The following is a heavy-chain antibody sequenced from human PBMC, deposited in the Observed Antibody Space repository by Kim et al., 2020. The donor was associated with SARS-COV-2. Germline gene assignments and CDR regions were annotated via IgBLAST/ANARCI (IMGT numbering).Heavy chain of an antibody. CDR3: ARAMGGITIFGVVTLSAFDI. D-gene: IGHD3-3*01. CDR1: GGSISSGGYY. Sequence: SETLSLTCTVSGGSISSGGYYWSWIRQHPGKGLEWIGYIYYSGSTYYNPSLKRRVTISVDTSKNQFSLKLSSVTAADTAVYYCARAMGGITIFGVVTLSAFDIWGQGTMVTVSS. J-gene: IGHJ3*02. V-gene: IGHV4-31*03. CDR2: IYYSGST.